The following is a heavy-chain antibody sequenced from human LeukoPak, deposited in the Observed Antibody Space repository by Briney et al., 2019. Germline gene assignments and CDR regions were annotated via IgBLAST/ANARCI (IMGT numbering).Heavy chain of an antibody. J-gene: IGHJ4*02. V-gene: IGHV4-4*07. CDR1: GGPISSYY. CDR3: ARVRRDYYGSGSYLPSYYFDY. CDR2: IYTSGST. D-gene: IGHD3-10*01. Sequence: SETLSLTCTVSGGPISSYYWSWIRQPAGKGLEWIGRIYTSGSTNYNPSLKSRVTMSVDTSKNQFSLKLSSVTAADTAVYYCARVRRDYYGSGSYLPSYYFDYWGQGTLVTVSS.